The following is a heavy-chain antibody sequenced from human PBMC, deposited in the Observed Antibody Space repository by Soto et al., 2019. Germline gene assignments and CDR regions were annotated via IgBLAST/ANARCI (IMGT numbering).Heavy chain of an antibody. D-gene: IGHD5-12*01. V-gene: IGHV3-23*01. CDR2: ISGSGGST. Sequence: GGSLRLSCAASGFTFSSYAMSWVRQAPGKGLEWVSAISGSGGSTYYADSVKGRFTISRDNSKNTLYLQMNSLRAEDTAVYYCAKVLEVEDSGYDYGPPPVFDYWGQGTLVTVSS. J-gene: IGHJ4*02. CDR1: GFTFSSYA. CDR3: AKVLEVEDSGYDYGPPPVFDY.